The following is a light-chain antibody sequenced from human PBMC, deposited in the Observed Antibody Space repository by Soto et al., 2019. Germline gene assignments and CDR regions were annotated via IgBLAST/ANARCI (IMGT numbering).Light chain of an antibody. J-gene: IGKJ4*01. CDR1: QSVSSY. V-gene: IGKV3-11*01. CDR3: QQRSNWPLT. Sequence: EIVXTXXPXXLSLSPGERATLSCRASQSVSSYLAWYQQKPGQAPRLLIYDASNRATGIPARFSGSGSGTDFTLTISSLEPEDFAVYYCQQRSNWPLTFGGGTKVEIK. CDR2: DAS.